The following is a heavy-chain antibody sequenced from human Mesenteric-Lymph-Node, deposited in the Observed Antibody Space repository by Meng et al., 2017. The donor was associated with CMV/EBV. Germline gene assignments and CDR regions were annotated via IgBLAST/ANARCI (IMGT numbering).Heavy chain of an antibody. D-gene: IGHD1-7*01. J-gene: IGHJ5*02. CDR2: IIPIFGTA. CDR3: ARVGPAGTSEGGWFDP. Sequence: GTFSSYAISWERQAPGQGLEWMGGIIPIFGTANYAQKFQGRVTITTDESTSTAYMELSSLRSEDTAVYYCARVGPAGTSEGGWFDPWGQGTLVTVSS. V-gene: IGHV1-69*05. CDR1: GTFSSYA.